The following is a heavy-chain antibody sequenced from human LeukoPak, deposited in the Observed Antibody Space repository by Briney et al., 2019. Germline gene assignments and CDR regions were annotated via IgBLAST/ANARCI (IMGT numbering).Heavy chain of an antibody. CDR1: GGTFSSYA. CDR3: ARDLVLGVGGTGY. D-gene: IGHD1-26*01. CDR2: IIPIFGTA. Sequence: SVKVSCKASGGTFSSYAISWVRQAPGQGLEWMGGIIPIFGTANYAQKFQGRVTITADESTSTAYMELSSLRAEDTAVYYCARDLVLGVGGTGYWGQGTLVTVSS. J-gene: IGHJ4*02. V-gene: IGHV1-69*13.